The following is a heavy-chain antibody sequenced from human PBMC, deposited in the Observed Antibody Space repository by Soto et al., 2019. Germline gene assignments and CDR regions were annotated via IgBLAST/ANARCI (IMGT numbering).Heavy chain of an antibody. V-gene: IGHV1-46*01. J-gene: IGHJ4*02. CDR2: IRPSGGRT. Sequence: QVHLVQSGAEVKKPGASVKVSCKASGYTFTNYYIHWVRQAPGQGLEWLGIIRPSGGRTEYAQRFQGRVTMTRDTSTSTVDMELTSLTSDDTAVYYCAREPNESYYFDYWGQGTLVTVSS. D-gene: IGHD5-18*01. CDR1: GYTFTNYY. CDR3: AREPNESYYFDY.